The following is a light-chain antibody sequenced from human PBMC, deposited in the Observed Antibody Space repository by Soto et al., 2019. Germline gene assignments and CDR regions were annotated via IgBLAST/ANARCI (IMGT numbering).Light chain of an antibody. CDR2: EVS. Sequence: QSALTQPPSATGSPGQSVPISCTGTSSDVGGYNYVSWYQQHPGKAPKLMIYEVSKRPSGVPDRFSGSKSGNTASLTVSGLQAEDEADYYCSSYADSSNPYVFGTGTQLTVL. V-gene: IGLV2-8*01. CDR1: SSDVGGYNY. J-gene: IGLJ1*01. CDR3: SSYADSSNPYV.